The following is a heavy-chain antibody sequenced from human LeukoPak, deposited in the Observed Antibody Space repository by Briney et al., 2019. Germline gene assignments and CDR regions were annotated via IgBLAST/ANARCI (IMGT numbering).Heavy chain of an antibody. J-gene: IGHJ6*02. D-gene: IGHD6-19*01. Sequence: GGSLRLSCAASGFTFDDYAMHWVRQAPGKGLEWVSGISWNSGSIGYADSVKGRFTISRDNAKNSLYLQMNSLRAEDTALYYCAKDTEAVAGALDVWGQGTTVTVSS. CDR3: AKDTEAVAGALDV. CDR1: GFTFDDYA. CDR2: ISWNSGSI. V-gene: IGHV3-9*01.